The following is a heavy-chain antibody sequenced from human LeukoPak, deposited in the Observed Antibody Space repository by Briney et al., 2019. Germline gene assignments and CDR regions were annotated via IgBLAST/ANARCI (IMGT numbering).Heavy chain of an antibody. CDR2: ISGSGGST. J-gene: IGHJ6*02. V-gene: IGHV3-23*01. CDR3: AKGAYDFWSGYSLYYYGMDV. D-gene: IGHD3-3*01. Sequence: GGSLRLSCAASGFTFSSYAMSWVRQAPGKGLERVSAISGSGGSTYYADSVKGRFTISRDNSKNTLYLQMNSLRAEDTAVYYCAKGAYDFWSGYSLYYYGMDVWGQGTTVTVSS. CDR1: GFTFSSYA.